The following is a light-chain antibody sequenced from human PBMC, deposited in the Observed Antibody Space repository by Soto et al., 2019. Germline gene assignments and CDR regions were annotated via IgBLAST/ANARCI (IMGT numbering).Light chain of an antibody. J-gene: IGKJ2*01. Sequence: ELVLTQSQATLYLSPGERATLSCRASQSVSSYLAWYQQKPGQAPRLLIYDASNRATGLPARFSGSGSGTDFPLTISRLEPADFAVYYCQQRSNWYTFGQGTKLEIK. CDR1: QSVSSY. V-gene: IGKV3-11*01. CDR3: QQRSNWYT. CDR2: DAS.